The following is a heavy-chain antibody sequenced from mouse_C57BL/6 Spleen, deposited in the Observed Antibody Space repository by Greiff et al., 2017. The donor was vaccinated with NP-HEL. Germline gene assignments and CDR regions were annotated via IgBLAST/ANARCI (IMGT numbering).Heavy chain of an antibody. D-gene: IGHD2-3*01. V-gene: IGHV1-15*01. CDR2: IDPETGGT. CDR1: GYTFTDYE. CDR3: TRWGLLGFDY. J-gene: IGHJ2*01. Sequence: QVQLQQSGAELVRPGASVTLSCKASGYTFTDYEMHWVKQTPVHGLEWIGAIDPETGGTAYNQKFKGKAILTADKSSSTAYMELRSLTSEYSAVYYCTRWGLLGFDYWGQGTTLTVSS.